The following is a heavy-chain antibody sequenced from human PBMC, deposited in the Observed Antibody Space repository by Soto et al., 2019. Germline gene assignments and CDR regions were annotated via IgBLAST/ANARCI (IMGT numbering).Heavy chain of an antibody. CDR2: ISGSGGST. CDR1: GFTFSSYA. J-gene: IGHJ4*02. V-gene: IGHV3-23*01. Sequence: EVRLLESGGGLVQPGGSLRLSCAASGFTFSSYAMSWVRQAPGKGLEWVSTISGSGGSTYYADSVKGRFTISRDNSKNTLYLQMNSLRAEDTAVYYCAKERELRRLARGSDYWGQGTLVTVSS. CDR3: AKERELRRLARGSDY. D-gene: IGHD6-19*01.